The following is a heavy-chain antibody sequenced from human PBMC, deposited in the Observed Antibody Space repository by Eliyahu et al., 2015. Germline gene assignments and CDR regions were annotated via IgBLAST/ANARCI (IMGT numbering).Heavy chain of an antibody. Sequence: QVQLVESGGGLVKPGGSLRLSCAAXGFTFSDYXMSWIRQAPGKGLEWVSYISSSGSTIYYADSVKGRFTISRDNAKNSLYLQMNSLRAEDTAVYYCARDPYYYDSSGYVGGDDYWGQGTLVTVSS. V-gene: IGHV3-11*01. J-gene: IGHJ4*02. CDR2: ISSSGSTI. CDR3: ARDPYYYDSSGYVGGDDY. D-gene: IGHD3-22*01. CDR1: GFTFSDYX.